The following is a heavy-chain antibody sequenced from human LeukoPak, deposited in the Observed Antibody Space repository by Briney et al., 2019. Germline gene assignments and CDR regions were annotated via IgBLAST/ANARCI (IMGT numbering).Heavy chain of an antibody. Sequence: GGSLRLSCVASGLTFSSYAMSWVRQAPGKGLEWVSAISGSGGSTNYADSVKGRFTISRDNSKNTLYLQMNSLRAEDAAVYYCTTDTFGARDSWGQGTLVTVSS. CDR3: TTDTFGARDS. J-gene: IGHJ4*02. CDR1: GLTFSSYA. V-gene: IGHV3-23*01. D-gene: IGHD3-10*01. CDR2: ISGSGGST.